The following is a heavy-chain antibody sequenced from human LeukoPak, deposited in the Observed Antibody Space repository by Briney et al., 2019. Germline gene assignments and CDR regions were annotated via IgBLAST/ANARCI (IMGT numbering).Heavy chain of an antibody. CDR1: GYTFTGYY. V-gene: IGHV1-46*01. CDR3: ARDLAPSSSVIGYFDY. Sequence: ASVKVSCKTSGYTFTGYYMHWVRQAPGQGLEWMGIINPSGGSTSYAQKFQGRVTMTRDMSTSTVYMELSSLRSEDTAVYYCARDLAPSSSVIGYFDYWGQGTLVTVSS. CDR2: INPSGGST. J-gene: IGHJ4*02. D-gene: IGHD6-13*01.